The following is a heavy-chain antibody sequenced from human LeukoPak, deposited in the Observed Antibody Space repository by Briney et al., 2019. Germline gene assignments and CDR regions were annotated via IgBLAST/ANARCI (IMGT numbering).Heavy chain of an antibody. CDR1: GYSISSGYY. CDR2: IYHSGST. Sequence: PSETLSLTCAVSGYSISSGYYWGWIRQPPGKGLEWIGSIYHSGSTYYNPSLKSRVTISVDTSKNQFSLKLRSVTAADTAVYYCARLLYDFWSGYYWFDPWGQGTLVTVSS. V-gene: IGHV4-38-2*01. D-gene: IGHD3-3*01. CDR3: ARLLYDFWSGYYWFDP. J-gene: IGHJ5*02.